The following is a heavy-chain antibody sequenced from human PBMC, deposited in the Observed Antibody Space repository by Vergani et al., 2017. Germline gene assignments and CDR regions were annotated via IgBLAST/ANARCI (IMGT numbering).Heavy chain of an antibody. Sequence: QVQLVQSGAEVKKPGASVKVSCKVSGYTLTEFSMHWVRQAPGKGLEWMGGFDPEDGETIYAQKFQGRVTMTEDTSTDTAYMELSSLRSEDTAVYYCATVGIAAASPRYYGMDVWGQGTTVTVSS. CDR3: ATVGIAAASPRYYGMDV. V-gene: IGHV1-24*01. CDR2: FDPEDGET. D-gene: IGHD6-13*01. J-gene: IGHJ6*02. CDR1: GYTLTEFS.